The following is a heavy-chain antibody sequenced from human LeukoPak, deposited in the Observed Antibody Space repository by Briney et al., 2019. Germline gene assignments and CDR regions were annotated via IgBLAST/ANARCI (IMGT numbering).Heavy chain of an antibody. Sequence: PGGSLRLSCATSGFTFSHYWMSWVRRAPGKGLEWVANINLDGIKKYHLDSVKGRFTISRDNAKNSLDLQMNSLRAEDTAVYYCATPAAGPGSEYSLYWGQGTLVTVSS. V-gene: IGHV3-7*01. CDR2: INLDGIKK. CDR1: GFTFSHYW. CDR3: ATPAAGPGSEYSLY. J-gene: IGHJ1*01. D-gene: IGHD6-13*01.